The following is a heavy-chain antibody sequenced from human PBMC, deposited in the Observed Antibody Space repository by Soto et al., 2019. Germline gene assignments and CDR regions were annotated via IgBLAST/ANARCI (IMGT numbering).Heavy chain of an antibody. J-gene: IGHJ6*02. CDR3: ARGNSFNYDFWSGYSVYYYYGMDV. CDR1: GYSFTSYW. V-gene: IGHV5-51*01. CDR2: IYPGDSDT. Sequence: GEPLKISCKGSGYSFTSYWIGWVRQMPGKGLEWMGIIYPGDSDTRYSPSFQGQVTISADKSISTAYLQWSSLKASDTAMYYCARGNSFNYDFWSGYSVYYYYGMDVWGQGTTVTVSS. D-gene: IGHD3-3*01.